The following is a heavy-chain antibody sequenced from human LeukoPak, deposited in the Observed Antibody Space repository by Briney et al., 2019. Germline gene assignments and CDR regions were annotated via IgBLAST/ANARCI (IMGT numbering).Heavy chain of an antibody. J-gene: IGHJ5*02. CDR3: ARVGAIPGIDP. CDR1: GYSITEGFS. Sequence: PSETLSLTCAVSGYSITEGFSCGWIRQPPGQGLERIVSISYYGSTYSKSTLQSRLTISRDTSKNEFSLRRTSLHATDTAVYYCARVGAIPGIDPWGQGTPVTVSS. V-gene: IGHV4-38-2*01. D-gene: IGHD3-16*01. CDR2: ISYYGST.